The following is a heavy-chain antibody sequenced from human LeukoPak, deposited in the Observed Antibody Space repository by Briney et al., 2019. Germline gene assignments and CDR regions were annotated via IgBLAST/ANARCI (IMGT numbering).Heavy chain of an antibody. CDR2: IHTSGSP. V-gene: IGHV4-4*07. CDR1: GGSISSYY. D-gene: IGHD3-16*01. CDR3: ARDLITPPYNWFDP. Sequence: PSGTLSLTCTVSGGSISSYYWSWIRQPAGKGLEYIGRIHTSGSPNYNPSLKSRVTISVDTSRNQFSLKMTSVTAADTAVYYCARDLITPPYNWFDPWGQGTLVTVSS. J-gene: IGHJ5*02.